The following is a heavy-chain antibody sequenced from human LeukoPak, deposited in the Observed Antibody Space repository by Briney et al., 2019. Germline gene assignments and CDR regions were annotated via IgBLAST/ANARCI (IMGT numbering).Heavy chain of an antibody. CDR1: GGTFSSYA. Sequence: SVKASCKASGGTFSSYAISWVRQAPGQGLEWMGGIIPIFGTANYAQKFQGRVTITADESTSTAYMELSSLRSEDTAVYYCARGSPMTSSGYYNHWGQGTLVTVSS. J-gene: IGHJ4*02. V-gene: IGHV1-69*13. CDR3: ARGSPMTSSGYYNH. D-gene: IGHD3-22*01. CDR2: IIPIFGTA.